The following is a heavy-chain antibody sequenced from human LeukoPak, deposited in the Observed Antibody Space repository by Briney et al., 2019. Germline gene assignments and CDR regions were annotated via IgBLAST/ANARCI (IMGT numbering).Heavy chain of an antibody. CDR2: ISGSDAGT. CDR1: GFTFSSYA. J-gene: IGHJ4*02. V-gene: IGHV3-23*01. D-gene: IGHD6-13*01. Sequence: PGGSLRLSCRASGFTFSSYAMSWVRQAPGKGLEWVSGISGSDAGTYYADSVKGRFTISRDNSKNTLYLQMNSLRAEDTAVYYCARDDEQQLVGYYFDYWGQGTLVTVSS. CDR3: ARDDEQQLVGYYFDY.